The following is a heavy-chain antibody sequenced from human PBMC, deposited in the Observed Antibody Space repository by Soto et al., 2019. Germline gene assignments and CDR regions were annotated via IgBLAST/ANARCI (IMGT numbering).Heavy chain of an antibody. J-gene: IGHJ6*02. D-gene: IGHD4-4*01. CDR3: ERDSRPLGQYYHYGMDV. V-gene: IGHV3-30*03. CDR2: ISYDGSQT. Sequence: QVQVVESGGGVVQPGRALRLSCAASGFTFESYGMHWVRQAPGKGLEWVAVISYDGSQTYYGDSVKGRFSISRDNSKNILSLQMNSLRGDDSAVYYCERDSRPLGQYYHYGMDVWGQGTTVTVSS. CDR1: GFTFESYG.